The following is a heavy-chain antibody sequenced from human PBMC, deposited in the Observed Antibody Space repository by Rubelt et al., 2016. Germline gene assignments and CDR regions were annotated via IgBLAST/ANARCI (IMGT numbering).Heavy chain of an antibody. CDR3: ARGVGTAFDP. Sequence: QVQLVQSGAEVKKPGASVKVSCKASGYTFTGYYMHWVRQAPGQGLEWVGRINPNSGGTNYAQNVQGRVTMTRDTSITTAYMELGRLRSDDTAVFYCARGVGTAFDPWGQGTLVTVSS. CDR2: INPNSGGT. CDR1: GYTFTGYY. D-gene: IGHD1-1*01. J-gene: IGHJ5*02. V-gene: IGHV1-2*06.